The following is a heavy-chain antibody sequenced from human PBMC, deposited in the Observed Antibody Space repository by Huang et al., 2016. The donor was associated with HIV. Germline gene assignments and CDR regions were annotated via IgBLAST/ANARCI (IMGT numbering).Heavy chain of an antibody. CDR2: IYTSGNT. D-gene: IGHD6-6*01. CDR3: ARDRLRSRFHH. CDR1: GGSISSGSYY. V-gene: IGHV4-61*09. J-gene: IGHJ1*01. Sequence: QVQLQESGPGLVKPSQTLSLTCTVSGGSISSGSYYWSWIRQPAGKGLELIGHIYTSGNTNFNPSLKSRVTISLDTSQNQFSLNLTSVTVADTAVYFCARDRLRSRFHHWGQGTLVTVSS.